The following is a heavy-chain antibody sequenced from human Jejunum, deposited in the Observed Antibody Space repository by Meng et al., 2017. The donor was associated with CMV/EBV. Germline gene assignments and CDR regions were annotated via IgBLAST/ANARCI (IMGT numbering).Heavy chain of an antibody. J-gene: IGHJ4*02. CDR3: AKDLFYDGSGYCLGN. Sequence: FTFSTYAMTWVRQAPGKGLEWVSLIYSGGSTTYYADSVKGRFTISRDDSKNTLYLQMNSLRAEDTAIYYCAKDLFYDGSGYCLGNWGQGALVTVS. D-gene: IGHD3-22*01. CDR2: IYSGGSTT. V-gene: IGHV3-23*03. CDR1: FTFSTYA.